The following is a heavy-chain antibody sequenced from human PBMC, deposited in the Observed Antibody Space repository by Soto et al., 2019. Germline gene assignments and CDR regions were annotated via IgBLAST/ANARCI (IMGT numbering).Heavy chain of an antibody. V-gene: IGHV4-39*01. CDR1: GDSISSRFYY. Sequence: QLQLQESGPGLVKPSETLSLTCTVSGDSISSRFYYWGWVRQPPGKGLEWIGSMYSTGSTFYNPPLRSRLTPSVDTFKKQFSLMLTSATAADTAVCYCTGKQSASVWSWGQGTLVTVPS. D-gene: IGHD3-16*01. CDR3: TGKQSASVWS. J-gene: IGHJ4*02. CDR2: MYSTGST.